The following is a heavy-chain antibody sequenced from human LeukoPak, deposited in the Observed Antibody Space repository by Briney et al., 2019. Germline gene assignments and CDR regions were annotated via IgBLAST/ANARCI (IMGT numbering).Heavy chain of an antibody. Sequence: ASVKVSCKASGYTFTGYYMHWVRQALGQGLEWMGWINPNSGGTNYAQKFQGRVTMTRDTSISTAYMELSRLRSDDTAVYYCAREKLMGWNDALHYWGQGTLVTVSS. CDR2: INPNSGGT. D-gene: IGHD1-1*01. V-gene: IGHV1-2*02. J-gene: IGHJ4*02. CDR3: AREKLMGWNDALHY. CDR1: GYTFTGYY.